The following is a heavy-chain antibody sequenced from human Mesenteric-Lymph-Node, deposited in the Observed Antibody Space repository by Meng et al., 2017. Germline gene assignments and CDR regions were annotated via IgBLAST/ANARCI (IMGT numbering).Heavy chain of an antibody. CDR2: IIPIFGTA. Sequence: VRLWWSGGGVKKPWSAVEVSSKSSGGTFSSYAITWVRQAPGQGLEWMGGIIPIFGTANYAQKFQGRVTITADESTSTAYMELSSLRSEDTAVYYCARVDSSGWYLFDYWGQGTLVTVSS. D-gene: IGHD6-19*01. CDR1: GGTFSSYA. V-gene: IGHV1-69*01. J-gene: IGHJ4*02. CDR3: ARVDSSGWYLFDY.